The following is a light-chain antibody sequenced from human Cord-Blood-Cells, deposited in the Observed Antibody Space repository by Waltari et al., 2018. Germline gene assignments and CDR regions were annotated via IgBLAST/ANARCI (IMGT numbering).Light chain of an antibody. CDR1: RSNIGSNY. Sequence: QSVLPQPPSASGTPGQRATISCSGSRSNIGSNYVYWYQHRPGTAPKLLIYRNKRRPSGVPDRCSGCKSGTSCSLAISGLRSEDEADYYCAAGDDSLSGYVFGTGTKVTGL. V-gene: IGLV1-47*01. J-gene: IGLJ1*01. CDR2: RNK. CDR3: AAGDDSLSGYV.